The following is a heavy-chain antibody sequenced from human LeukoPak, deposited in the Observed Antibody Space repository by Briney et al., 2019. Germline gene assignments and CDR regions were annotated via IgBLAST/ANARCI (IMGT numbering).Heavy chain of an antibody. D-gene: IGHD3-16*01. V-gene: IGHV1-8*01. CDR2: MNPNSGNT. J-gene: IGHJ4*02. Sequence: ASVKVSCKASGYTFTSYDINWVRQATGQGLEWMGWMNPNSGNTGYAQKFQGRVTMTRNTSISTAYMELSSLRPEDTAVYYCARRIGYYDYVWGEYYFDYWGQGTLVTVSS. CDR3: ARRIGYYDYVWGEYYFDY. CDR1: GYTFTSYD.